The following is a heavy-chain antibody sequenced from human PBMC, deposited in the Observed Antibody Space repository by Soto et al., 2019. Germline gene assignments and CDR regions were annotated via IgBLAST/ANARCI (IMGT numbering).Heavy chain of an antibody. CDR3: ARAYGPWFDP. CDR2: INHSGNT. Sequence: SETLSLTCAVYVGSFRGYYWSWIRQPPGKGLEWVGEINHSGNTNYNPSLKSRVIMSVDTSKNQFSLKLSSVTAADTAVYYCARAYGPWFDPWGQGTLVTVSS. D-gene: IGHD4-17*01. CDR1: VGSFRGYY. V-gene: IGHV4-34*01. J-gene: IGHJ5*02.